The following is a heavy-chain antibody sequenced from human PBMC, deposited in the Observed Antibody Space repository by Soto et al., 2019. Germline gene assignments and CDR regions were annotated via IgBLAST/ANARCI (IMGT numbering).Heavy chain of an antibody. J-gene: IGHJ4*02. CDR1: GGSISSSSYY. D-gene: IGHD6-6*01. CDR2: TYYSGST. Sequence: SETLSLTCTVSGGSISSSSYYWGWIRQPPGKGLEWIGSTYYSGSTYYNPSHKSRVTISVDPPNNQFALKRRSVTAAGTAVYYCASPTYSSSSQPDFDYWGQGTLVTVSS. V-gene: IGHV4-39*01. CDR3: ASPTYSSSSQPDFDY.